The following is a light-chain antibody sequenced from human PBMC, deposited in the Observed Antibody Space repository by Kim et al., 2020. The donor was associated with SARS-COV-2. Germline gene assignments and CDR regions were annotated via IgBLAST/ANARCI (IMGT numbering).Light chain of an antibody. CDR3: ASYTTRSTWV. V-gene: IGLV2-14*03. Sequence: GQSITFSCTRTSSDIGAYTYVSWYQQHPNKAPKLMIFDVTKRPSGVSYRFSGSKSGNTASLTISGLQAEDEADYYCASYTTRSTWVFGGGTQLTVL. CDR2: DVT. CDR1: SSDIGAYTY. J-gene: IGLJ3*02.